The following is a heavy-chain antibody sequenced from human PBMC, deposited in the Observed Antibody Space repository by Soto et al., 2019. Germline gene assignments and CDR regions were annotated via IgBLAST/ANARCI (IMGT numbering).Heavy chain of an antibody. CDR1: GGSISSYY. V-gene: IGHV4-59*08. J-gene: IGHJ4*02. CDR3: ARHNYGSGSTYFDY. CDR2: IYYSGST. D-gene: IGHD3-10*01. Sequence: PETLSLTYTVSGGSISSYYWSWIRQPPGKGLEWIGYIYYSGSTNYNPSLKSRVTISVDTSKNQFSLKLNSMTAADTAVYYCARHNYGSGSTYFDYWGQGTLVTVSS.